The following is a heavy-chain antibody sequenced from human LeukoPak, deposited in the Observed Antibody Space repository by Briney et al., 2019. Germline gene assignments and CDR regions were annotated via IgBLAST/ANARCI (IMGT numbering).Heavy chain of an antibody. V-gene: IGHV3-11*01. CDR1: GFTFGDYY. Sequence: GGSLRLSCAASGFTFGDYYMSWIRQAPGKGLEWVSYISSSDSPIYYADSVKGRFTISRDNAKNSLFLQMNSLGAEDTAVYYCAREYYYESSDYYVVLSGAFDIWGQGTMVTVSS. CDR3: AREYYYESSDYYVVLSGAFDI. J-gene: IGHJ3*02. CDR2: ISSSDSPI. D-gene: IGHD3-22*01.